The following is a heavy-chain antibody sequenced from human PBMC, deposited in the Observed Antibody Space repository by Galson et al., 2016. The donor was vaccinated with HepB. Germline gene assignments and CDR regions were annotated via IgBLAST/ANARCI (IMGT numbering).Heavy chain of an antibody. CDR1: GSPFTNYG. Sequence: SVKVSCKASGSPFTNYGINWVRQAPGQGLEWMGRINTISGTPTYAQGFTGRFVFSLDSSVSTAYLQISSLQAEDTAVYYCAKRGSSWYSLDYWGQGTLVTVSS. CDR3: AKRGSSWYSLDY. J-gene: IGHJ4*02. CDR2: INTISGTP. V-gene: IGHV7-4-1*02. D-gene: IGHD6-13*01.